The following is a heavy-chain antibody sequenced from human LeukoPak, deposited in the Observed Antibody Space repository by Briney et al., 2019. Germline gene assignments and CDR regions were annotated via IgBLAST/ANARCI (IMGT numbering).Heavy chain of an antibody. CDR2: INHSGST. V-gene: IGHV4-34*01. D-gene: IGHD6-19*01. J-gene: IGHJ3*02. CDR3: ARTHSSGDI. CDR1: GGSFSGYY. Sequence: SETLSLTCAVYGGSFSGYYWSWIRQPPGKGLEWIGEINHSGSTNYNPSLKSRVTISVDTSKNQYSLKLSSVTAADTAVYYCARTHSSGDIWGQGTMVTVSS.